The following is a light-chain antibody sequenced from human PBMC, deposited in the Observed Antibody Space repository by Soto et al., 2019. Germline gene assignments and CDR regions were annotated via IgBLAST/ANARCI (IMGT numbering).Light chain of an antibody. CDR2: WAS. J-gene: IGKJ4*01. CDR3: QQYYSTPPT. Sequence: DIVMTQSPDSRAVSLGESPSINCKSSQSVLYSSNSKNYLAWYQQKPGQPPKLLIYWASTRESGVPDRFSGSGSGTDFTLTISSLQAEDVAVYYCQQYYSTPPTFGGGTKVEIK. CDR1: QSVLYSSNSKNY. V-gene: IGKV4-1*01.